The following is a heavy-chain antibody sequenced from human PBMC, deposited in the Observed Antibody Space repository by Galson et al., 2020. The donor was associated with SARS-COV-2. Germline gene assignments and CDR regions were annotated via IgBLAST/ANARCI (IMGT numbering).Heavy chain of an antibody. CDR1: GFVFTNYE. CDR2: ISPSGDHY. V-gene: IGHV3-48*03. CDR3: VRRIRRQFDY. Sequence: GGSLRLSCAASGFVFTNYEMNWVRQTPEKGLEWISTISPSGDHYWCPDSMKGRFIIPRDNAKNSVFLQMSGLRVEDTAIYYCVRRIRRQFDYWGQGTVVTVSS. J-gene: IGHJ4*02.